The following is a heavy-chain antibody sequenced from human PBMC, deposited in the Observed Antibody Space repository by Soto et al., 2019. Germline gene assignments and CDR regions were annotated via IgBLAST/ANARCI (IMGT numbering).Heavy chain of an antibody. CDR3: ARDGNDYGDFGY. Sequence: GASVKVSCKDSGYTFTSYAVHWVRQAPGQRLEWMGWINAGNGNTKYSQKFQGRVTITRDTSASTAYMELSSLRSEDTAVYYCARDGNDYGDFGYWGQGTLVTVSS. J-gene: IGHJ4*02. D-gene: IGHD4-17*01. CDR1: GYTFTSYA. CDR2: INAGNGNT. V-gene: IGHV1-3*01.